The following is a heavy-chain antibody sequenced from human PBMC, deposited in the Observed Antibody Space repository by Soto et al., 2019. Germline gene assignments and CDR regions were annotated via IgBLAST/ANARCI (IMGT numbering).Heavy chain of an antibody. V-gene: IGHV3-74*01. D-gene: IGHD4-17*01. J-gene: IGHJ1*01. Sequence: GSLRLSCAASRFMFSSYWMHWVRQAPGKGLAWVSRINSDGGTTTYADSVKGRFTISRDNAKNSLFLQMNSLRAEDTAVYYCARDYYGDYFFDCWGQGTLVTVSS. CDR2: INSDGGTT. CDR1: RFMFSSYW. CDR3: ARDYYGDYFFDC.